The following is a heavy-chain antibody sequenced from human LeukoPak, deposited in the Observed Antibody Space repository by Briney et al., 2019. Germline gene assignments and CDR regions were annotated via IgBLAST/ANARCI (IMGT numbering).Heavy chain of an antibody. CDR1: GGSISSSNW. D-gene: IGHD1-26*01. J-gene: IGHJ4*02. CDR2: IYHSGST. CDR3: ARGPRGRDYFDY. V-gene: IGHV4-4*02. Sequence: GTLSLTCAVSGGSISSSNWWSWVRQPPGKGLEWIGEIYHSGSTNCNPPLKSRVTISVDKSKNQFSLKLSSVTAADTAVYYCARGPRGRDYFDYWGQGTLVTVSS.